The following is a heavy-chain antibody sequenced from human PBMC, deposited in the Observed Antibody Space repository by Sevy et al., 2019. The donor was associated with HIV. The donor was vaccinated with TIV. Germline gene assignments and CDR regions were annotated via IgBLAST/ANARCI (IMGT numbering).Heavy chain of an antibody. CDR2: IGRSSSHI. V-gene: IGHV3-21*06. Sequence: GGSLRLSCETSGFTFSSYFINWVRQSPGKGLEWVASIGRSSSHIYYADSVKGRFTISRDNGKNSLYLQMNSLRVDDTALYYCAGDKEGNGNGYFDYWGQGALVTVSS. J-gene: IGHJ4*02. CDR1: GFTFSSYF. CDR3: AGDKEGNGNGYFDY. D-gene: IGHD3-22*01.